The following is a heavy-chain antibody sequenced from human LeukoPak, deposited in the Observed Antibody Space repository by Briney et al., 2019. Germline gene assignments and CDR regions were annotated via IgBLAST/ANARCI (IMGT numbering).Heavy chain of an antibody. D-gene: IGHD3-10*02. Sequence: SQTLSLTCAVSGGSISSGSYSWNWIRQPPGKGLEWIGYIYHTGNTFYDPSLKSRVTISVDRSKNQFSLRLTSVTAADTAVYYCARGFFVRENPGSWFDPWGQGTLVTVSP. CDR1: GGSISSGSYS. CDR3: ARGFFVRENPGSWFDP. V-gene: IGHV4-30-2*01. CDR2: IYHTGNT. J-gene: IGHJ5*02.